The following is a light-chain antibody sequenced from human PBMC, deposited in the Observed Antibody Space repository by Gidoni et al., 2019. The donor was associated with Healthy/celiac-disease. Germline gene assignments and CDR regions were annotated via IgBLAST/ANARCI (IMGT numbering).Light chain of an antibody. CDR3: QQLNSYPLIT. Sequence: DIQLTQSPSFLSASVGDRVTITCRASQGISSYLAWYQQKPGKAPKRLIYAASTLQSGVPSRFSGSGSGTEFTLTISSLQPEDFATYYCQQLNSYPLITFGPGTKVDIK. CDR1: QGISSY. V-gene: IGKV1-9*01. J-gene: IGKJ3*01. CDR2: AAS.